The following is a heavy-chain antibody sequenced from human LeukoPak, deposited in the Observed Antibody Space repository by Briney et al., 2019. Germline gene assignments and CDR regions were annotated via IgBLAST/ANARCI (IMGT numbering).Heavy chain of an antibody. V-gene: IGHV3-53*01. D-gene: IGHD2-2*01. Sequence: GGSLRLSCAASGFTVSSKYMSWVRQAPGKGLEWVSVIYSGGSTYYADSVKGRFTISRDNSKNTLYLQMNSLRAEDTAVYYCARGCSSTSCYGFDYWGQGALVTVSS. CDR2: IYSGGST. J-gene: IGHJ4*02. CDR1: GFTVSSKY. CDR3: ARGCSSTSCYGFDY.